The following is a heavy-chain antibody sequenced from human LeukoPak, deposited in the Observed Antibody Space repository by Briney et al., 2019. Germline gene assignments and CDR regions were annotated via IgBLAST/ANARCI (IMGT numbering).Heavy chain of an antibody. CDR2: ISYDGSNK. D-gene: IGHD3-9*01. CDR1: GFTFSSYG. V-gene: IGHV3-30*18. Sequence: GGSLRLSCAASGFTFSSYGMHWVRQAPGKGLEWVAVISYDGSNKYYADSVKGRFTISRDNSKNTLYLQMNSLRAEDTAVYYCAKDRRDILTGAVWGYYYYGMDVWGQGTTVTVSS. CDR3: AKDRRDILTGAVWGYYYYGMDV. J-gene: IGHJ6*02.